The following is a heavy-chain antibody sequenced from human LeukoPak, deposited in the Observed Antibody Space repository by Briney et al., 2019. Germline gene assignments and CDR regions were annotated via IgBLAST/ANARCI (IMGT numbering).Heavy chain of an antibody. V-gene: IGHV4-39*07. J-gene: IGHJ4*02. CDR3: ARESSSSSWYPSGPFDY. Sequence: SETLSLTCTVSGGSISSSSYYWGWIRQPPGKGLEWIGSIYYSGSTYYSPSLKSRVTISVDTSKNQFSLKLSSVTAADTAVYYCARESSSSSWYPSGPFDYWGQGTLVTVSS. D-gene: IGHD6-13*01. CDR1: GGSISSSSYY. CDR2: IYYSGST.